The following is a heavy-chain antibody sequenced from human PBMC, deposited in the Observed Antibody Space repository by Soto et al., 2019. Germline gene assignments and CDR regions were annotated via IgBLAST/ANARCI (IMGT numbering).Heavy chain of an antibody. D-gene: IGHD4-17*01. CDR2: IHHRGTT. CDR3: ASHGEPTFDY. Sequence: SENLSLPCGGYGGVLRRYWWSLIRPPPGKGLEWIGEIHHRGTTNYNPSLKSRVTISVDTSKNQFSLNLSAVTAADTAVYYCASHGEPTFDYWSQGTLVTVSS. V-gene: IGHV4-34*01. CDR1: GGVLRRYW. J-gene: IGHJ4*02.